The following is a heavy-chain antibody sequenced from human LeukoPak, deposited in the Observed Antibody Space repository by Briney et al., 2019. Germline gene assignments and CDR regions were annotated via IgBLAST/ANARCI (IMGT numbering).Heavy chain of an antibody. V-gene: IGHV1-69*04. CDR2: IIPILGIA. J-gene: IGHJ3*02. D-gene: IGHD2-2*01. Sequence: PEASVKVSCKASGGTFSSYAISWVRQAPGQGLEWMGRIIPILGIANYAQKFQGRVTITADKSTSTAYMELSSLRSEDTAVYYCASHIVVVPAAAELDAFDIWGQRTMVTVSS. CDR3: ASHIVVVPAAAELDAFDI. CDR1: GGTFSSYA.